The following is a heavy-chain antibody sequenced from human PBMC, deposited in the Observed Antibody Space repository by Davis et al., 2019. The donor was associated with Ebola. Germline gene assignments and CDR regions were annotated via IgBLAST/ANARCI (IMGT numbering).Heavy chain of an antibody. CDR1: GISLKSCA. CDR3: ARDSGIFGDYYFDS. D-gene: IGHD3-10*02. V-gene: IGHV3-20*04. Sequence: GESLKISCVVSGISLKSCAMSWVRQAPGRGLEWVAGINWNGASTGYAVSLKSRFTISRDNSQNTVYLQMNSLRAEDTAVYYCARDSGIFGDYYFDSWGQGTLVTVSS. J-gene: IGHJ4*02. CDR2: INWNGAST.